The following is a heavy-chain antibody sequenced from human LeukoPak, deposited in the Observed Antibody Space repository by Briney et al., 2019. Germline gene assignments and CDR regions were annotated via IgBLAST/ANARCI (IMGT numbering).Heavy chain of an antibody. Sequence: GGSLRLSCAASGFTFSSYGMSWVRQAPGKGLEWVSAISGSGGTTYYADSVKGRFTISRDNSMNTLYLQMNSLRAEDTAVYSCAKDRLGALLYFDSWGQGTLVTVSS. CDR2: ISGSGGTT. CDR3: AKDRLGALLYFDS. V-gene: IGHV3-23*01. D-gene: IGHD1-26*01. CDR1: GFTFSSYG. J-gene: IGHJ4*02.